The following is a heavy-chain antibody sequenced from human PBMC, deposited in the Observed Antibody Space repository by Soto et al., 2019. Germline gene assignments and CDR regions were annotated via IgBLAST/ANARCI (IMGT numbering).Heavy chain of an antibody. Sequence: GESLKISCKGSGYSFTSYWIGWVRQMPGKGLEWMGIIYPGDSDTRYSPSFQGQVTISADKSISTAYLQWSSLKASDTAMYYCASGAGGYCTNGVCYPDAHYSYGMDVWGPGTSVTGSS. D-gene: IGHD2-8*01. CDR3: ASGAGGYCTNGVCYPDAHYSYGMDV. V-gene: IGHV5-51*01. J-gene: IGHJ6*02. CDR2: IYPGDSDT. CDR1: GYSFTSYW.